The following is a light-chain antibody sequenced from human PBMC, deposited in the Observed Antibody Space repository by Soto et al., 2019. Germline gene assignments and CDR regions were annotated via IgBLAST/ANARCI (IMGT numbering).Light chain of an antibody. CDR2: GAS. J-gene: IGKJ1*01. CDR3: QQDYNFPPT. V-gene: IGKV3D-7*01. CDR1: QSVSSSY. Sequence: EIVMTQSPATLSLSPGERATLSCRASQSVSSSYLSWYQQKPGQAPRLLIYGASTRATSIPARFSGSGSGTDFTLTISSLQPEDFAVYYCQQDYNFPPTFGQGTKVEIK.